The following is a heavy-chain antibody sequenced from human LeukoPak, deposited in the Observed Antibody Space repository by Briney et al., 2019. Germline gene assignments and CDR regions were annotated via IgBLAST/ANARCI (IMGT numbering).Heavy chain of an antibody. CDR3: ARDAVGIAARRYFDY. V-gene: IGHV4-59*01. D-gene: IGHD6-6*01. CDR1: GGSISSYY. CDR2: IYYSGST. J-gene: IGHJ4*02. Sequence: SETLSLTCTVSGGSISSYYWSWIRQPPGKGLEWIGYIYYSGSTNYNPSLKSRVTISVDTSKNQFSLKLSSVTAADTAVYYCARDAVGIAARRYFDYWGQGTLVTVSS.